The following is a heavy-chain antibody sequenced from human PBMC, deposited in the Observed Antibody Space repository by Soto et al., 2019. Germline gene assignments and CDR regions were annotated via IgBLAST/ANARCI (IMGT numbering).Heavy chain of an antibody. J-gene: IGHJ4*02. CDR2: ISGSGGST. CDR1: GFTFSSYA. V-gene: IGHV3-23*01. D-gene: IGHD3-10*01. Sequence: GESLKISCAASGFTFSSYAMSWVRQAPGKGLEWVSAISGSGGSTYYADSVKGRFTISRDNSKNTLYLQMNSLRAEDTAVYYCAKVFGLNPPVDYWGQGTLVTVSS. CDR3: AKVFGLNPPVDY.